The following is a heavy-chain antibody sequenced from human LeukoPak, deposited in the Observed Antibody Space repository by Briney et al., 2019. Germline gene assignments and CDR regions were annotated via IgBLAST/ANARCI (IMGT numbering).Heavy chain of an antibody. V-gene: IGHV3-7*01. CDR3: AGGPDFGDRLDYFDY. CDR2: IKQDGSQ. Sequence: GGSLRLSCAASGFTVSRHWMGWVRQAPGKGLEWVASIKQDGSQYYVDSVKGRFFISRDNAKNSVSLQMNSLRGEDTAVYYCAGGPDFGDRLDYFDYWGQGTLDTVS. J-gene: IGHJ4*02. D-gene: IGHD4-17*01. CDR1: GFTVSRHW.